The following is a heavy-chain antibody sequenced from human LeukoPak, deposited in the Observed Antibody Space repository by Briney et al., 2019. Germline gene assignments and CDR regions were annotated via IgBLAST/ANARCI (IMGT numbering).Heavy chain of an antibody. D-gene: IGHD1-26*01. J-gene: IGHJ6*02. V-gene: IGHV3-74*03. CDR2: INSDGSNT. Sequence: GGSLRLSCAASGFTFSSYWMHWVRQAPGKGLVWVSRINSDGSNTTYADSVKGRFTISRDNAKNSLYLQMSGLRAEDTAVYYCARVGPYYYYYGMDVWGQGTTVTVSS. CDR3: ARVGPYYYYYGMDV. CDR1: GFTFSSYW.